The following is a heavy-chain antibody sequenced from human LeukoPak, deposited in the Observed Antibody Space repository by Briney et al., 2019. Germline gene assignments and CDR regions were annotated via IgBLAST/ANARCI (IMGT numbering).Heavy chain of an antibody. J-gene: IGHJ5*02. CDR3: ARHVQMGGTTWFGP. CDR1: GGSFSGYY. V-gene: IGHV4-34*01. Sequence: SETLSLTCAVYGGSFSGYYWSWIRQPPGKGLEWIGEINHSGSTYYNPSLKSRVTISVDTSKNQFSLKLSSVTAADTAVYYCARHVQMGGTTWFGPWGQGTLVTVSS. CDR2: INHSGST. D-gene: IGHD1-1*01.